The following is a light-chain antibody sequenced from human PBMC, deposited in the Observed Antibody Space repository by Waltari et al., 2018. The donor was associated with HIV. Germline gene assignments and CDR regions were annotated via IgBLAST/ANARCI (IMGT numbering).Light chain of an antibody. CDR2: DVY. CDR1: SSDFGASDS. J-gene: IGLJ1*01. Sequence: SALTQPASPSGFPGPSITISCTGTSSDFGASDSVSWYQQHPVTVPKLLIYDVYNRPSRISTRFSGSKSGNTASLTISGLQAEDEADYYCASFTSGRLNVFGTGTKVTVL. CDR3: ASFTSGRLNV. V-gene: IGLV2-14*03.